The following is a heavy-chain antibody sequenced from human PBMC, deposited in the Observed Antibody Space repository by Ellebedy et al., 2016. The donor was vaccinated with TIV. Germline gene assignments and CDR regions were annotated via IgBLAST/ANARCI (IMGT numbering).Heavy chain of an antibody. D-gene: IGHD6-6*01. J-gene: IGHJ4*02. Sequence: MPLETLSLTCAVYGGSFSGYYWSWIRQPPGKGLEWIGEINHSGSTNYSPSLKSRVSISVDTSKNQFSLKLSSVTAADAAVYYCARGIAARGGFWGQGTLVTVSS. CDR3: ARGIAARGGF. V-gene: IGHV4-34*01. CDR2: INHSGST. CDR1: GGSFSGYY.